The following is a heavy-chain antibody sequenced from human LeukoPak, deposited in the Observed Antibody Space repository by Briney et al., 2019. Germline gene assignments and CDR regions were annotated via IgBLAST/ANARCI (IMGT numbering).Heavy chain of an antibody. Sequence: GEFLKISSKGSGYSFTSYWIVLVRQMPGKGLEWMWIIYIGDSDTIYSPSFQGQVTISADKSISTAYLQWSSLKASDTAMYYCASGYSGGDAFDIWGQGTMVTVSS. V-gene: IGHV5-51*01. CDR3: ASGYSGGDAFDI. J-gene: IGHJ3*02. CDR1: GYSFTSYW. D-gene: IGHD5-18*01. CDR2: IYIGDSDT.